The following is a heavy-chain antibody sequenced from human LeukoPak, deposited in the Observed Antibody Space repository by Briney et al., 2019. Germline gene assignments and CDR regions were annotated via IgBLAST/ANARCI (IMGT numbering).Heavy chain of an antibody. CDR3: AKSGGIVGYGMDV. CDR2: ISGSGGST. V-gene: IGHV3-23*01. CDR1: GFTFSSYA. J-gene: IGHJ6*02. D-gene: IGHD2-15*01. Sequence: GGSLRLSCAASGFTFSSYAMSWVRRAPGKGLEWVSAISGSGGSTYYADSVKGRFTISRDNSKNTLYLQMNSLRAEDTAVYYCAKSGGIVGYGMDVWGQGTTVTVSS.